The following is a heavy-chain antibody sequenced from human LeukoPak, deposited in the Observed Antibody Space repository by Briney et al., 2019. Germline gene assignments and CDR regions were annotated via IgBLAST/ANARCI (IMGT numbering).Heavy chain of an antibody. V-gene: IGHV2-5*02. D-gene: IGHD3-10*01. CDR2: IYWDDDK. CDR3: AHRGVRGSGLVNWFDP. J-gene: IGHJ5*02. Sequence: GPTLVNPTQTLTLTCTFSGFSLRTSGVGVDWIRQPPGKALEWLSLIYWDDDKRYSPSLKSRLTITKDTSKSQVVLTMTNMDPVDTATYYCAHRGVRGSGLVNWFDPWGQGTLVTVSS. CDR1: GFSLRTSGVG.